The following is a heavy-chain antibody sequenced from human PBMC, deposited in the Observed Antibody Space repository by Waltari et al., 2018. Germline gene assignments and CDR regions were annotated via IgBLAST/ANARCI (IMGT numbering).Heavy chain of an antibody. CDR1: EFTVSTYW. CDR2: INPDGSLT. Sequence: EVQLVESGGGLVQPGGALRLSCAASEFTVSTYWMHWVRQDPGKGLVWVSRINPDGSLTAYADSVKGRFTISRDNGKNTLYLQMNSLRVEDTAVYYCARVYGYWGQGTLVTVSS. J-gene: IGHJ4*02. D-gene: IGHD3-10*01. CDR3: ARVYGY. V-gene: IGHV3-74*01.